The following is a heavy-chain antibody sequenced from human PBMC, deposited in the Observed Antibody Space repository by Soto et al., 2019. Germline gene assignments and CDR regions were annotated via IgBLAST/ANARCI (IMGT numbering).Heavy chain of an antibody. D-gene: IGHD3-10*01. Sequence: QVQLVQSGAEVKKPGASVKVSCKASGYTFTSYGISWVRQAPGQGLEWMGWISGYNGNTNHAQKLQGRVTMTTDTSTSTAYMELRSLRADDTAVYYCARDWAITMVRVVIRTDYWGQGTLVTVSS. V-gene: IGHV1-18*01. CDR2: ISGYNGNT. CDR1: GYTFTSYG. CDR3: ARDWAITMVRVVIRTDY. J-gene: IGHJ4*02.